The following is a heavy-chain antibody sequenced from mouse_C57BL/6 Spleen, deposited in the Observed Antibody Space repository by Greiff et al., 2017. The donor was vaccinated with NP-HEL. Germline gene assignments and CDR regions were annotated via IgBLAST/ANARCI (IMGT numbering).Heavy chain of an antibody. V-gene: IGHV1-82*01. Sequence: QVQLQQSGPELVKPGASVKISCKASGYAFSSSWMNWVKQRPGKGLEWIGRIYPGDGDTNYNGKFKGKATLTADKSSSTAYMQLSSLTSEDSAVYFCARVGGLRQGWYFDVGGTGTTVTVSS. CDR3: ARVGGLRQGWYFDV. CDR1: GYAFSSSW. J-gene: IGHJ1*03. D-gene: IGHD2-4*01. CDR2: IYPGDGDT.